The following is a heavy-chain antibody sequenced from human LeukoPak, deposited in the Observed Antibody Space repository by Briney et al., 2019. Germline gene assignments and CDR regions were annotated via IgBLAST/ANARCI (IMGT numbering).Heavy chain of an antibody. CDR2: ISYDGNTI. Sequence: GGSLRLSCAASGFSFSSYGMHWVRPAPGKGRAWLTVISYDGNTIYYADSVKGRFTISRDNPKNTLYLQMNSLRIEDTAVYYCAKDLSVVGAHDSFDVWGQGTMVTVSS. CDR3: AKDLSVVGAHDSFDV. D-gene: IGHD1-26*01. J-gene: IGHJ3*01. CDR1: GFSFSSYG. V-gene: IGHV3-30*18.